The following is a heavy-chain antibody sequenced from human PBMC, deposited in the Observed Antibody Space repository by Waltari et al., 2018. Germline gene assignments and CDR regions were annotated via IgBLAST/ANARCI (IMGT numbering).Heavy chain of an antibody. CDR2: IYYSGST. CDR1: GGSISSYY. J-gene: IGHJ6*02. Sequence: QVQLQESGPGLVKPSETLSLTCTVSGGSISSYYWSWIRQPPGKGLEWIGYIYYSGSTNYNPSLKSRVTISVDTSKNQFSLKLSSVTAADTAVYYCARGGSGWYPTISGYYYYGMDVWGQGTTVTVSS. D-gene: IGHD6-19*01. CDR3: ARGGSGWYPTISGYYYYGMDV. V-gene: IGHV4-59*01.